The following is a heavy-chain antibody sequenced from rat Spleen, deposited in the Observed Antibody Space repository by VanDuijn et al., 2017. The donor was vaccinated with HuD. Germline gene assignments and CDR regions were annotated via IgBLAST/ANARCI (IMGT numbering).Heavy chain of an antibody. CDR3: ARYDSYYGYNYFDY. V-gene: IGHV3-1*01. Sequence: EVQLQESGPGLVKPSQSLSLTCSVTGYSITSNYWGWIRKFPGNKMEWMGYISYSGSTSYNPSLKSRISITRDTSKNPFFLQLNSVTTEDTATYYCARYDSYYGYNYFDYWGQGVMVTVSS. CDR1: GYSITSNY. CDR2: ISYSGST. J-gene: IGHJ2*01. D-gene: IGHD1-7*01.